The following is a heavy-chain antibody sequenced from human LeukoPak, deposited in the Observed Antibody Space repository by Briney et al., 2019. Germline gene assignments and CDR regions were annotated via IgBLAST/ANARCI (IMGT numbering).Heavy chain of an antibody. CDR1: GYSISSGYY. V-gene: IGHV4-38-2*01. Sequence: SETLSLTCAVSGYSISSGYYWGWIRQPPGKGLEWIGSVFHSGTSYYNPSLKSRVTISVDRSKNQFSLKVTSLTAADTAVYYCARMALMTSVTTGDFDYWGQGTLVTVSS. D-gene: IGHD4-17*01. CDR3: ARMALMTSVTTGDFDY. J-gene: IGHJ4*02. CDR2: VFHSGTS.